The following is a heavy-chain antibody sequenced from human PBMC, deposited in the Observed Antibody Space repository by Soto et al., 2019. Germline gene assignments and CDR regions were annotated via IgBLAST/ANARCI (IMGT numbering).Heavy chain of an antibody. CDR3: ARGYSSSYYYYYGMDV. Sequence: HPGGSLRLSCAASGFTFSSYGMHWVRQAPGKGLEWVAVIWYDGSNKYYADSVKGRFTISRDNSKNTLYLQMNSLRAEDTAVYYCARGYSSSYYYYYGMDVWGQGTTVTVSS. D-gene: IGHD6-6*01. V-gene: IGHV3-33*01. CDR2: IWYDGSNK. CDR1: GFTFSSYG. J-gene: IGHJ6*02.